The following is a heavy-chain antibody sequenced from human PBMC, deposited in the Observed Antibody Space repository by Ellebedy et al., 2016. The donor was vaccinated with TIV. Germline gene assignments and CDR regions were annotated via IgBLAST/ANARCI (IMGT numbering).Heavy chain of an antibody. V-gene: IGHV5-51*01. Sequence: GESLKISCAASGYIFTDYWVAWVRQTPGLGLEWMGIIDPDDSDTRYSPSFQGQVTISGDSSGSSTYLQWSSLRASDTAIYYCARLQSSMVGATVPDSWGQGTQVIVSS. CDR3: ARLQSSMVGATVPDS. CDR2: IDPDDSDT. D-gene: IGHD1-26*01. J-gene: IGHJ4*02. CDR1: GYIFTDYW.